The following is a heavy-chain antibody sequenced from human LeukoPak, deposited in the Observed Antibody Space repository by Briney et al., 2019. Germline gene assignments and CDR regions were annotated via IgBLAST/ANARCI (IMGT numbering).Heavy chain of an antibody. V-gene: IGHV1-46*01. CDR1: GCTFTNNY. J-gene: IGHJ4*02. CDR2: IYPRDGST. Sequence: ASVKVSCKASGCTFTNNYLHWVRQAPGQGLEWMGMIYPRDGSTSYAQNFQGRVTVTRDTSTTTVHMELRGLRSEDTAVYYCARDQEGFDYWGRGTLVTVSS. CDR3: ARDQEGFDY.